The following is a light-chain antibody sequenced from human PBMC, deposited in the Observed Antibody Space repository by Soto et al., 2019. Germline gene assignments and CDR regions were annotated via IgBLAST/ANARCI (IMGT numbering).Light chain of an antibody. Sequence: DIQMTQSPSTLPASVGDRVTITCRANQSISTWLAWYQQKPGKAPNLLIYKASRLETGVPSRFSGSGSGTEFTLTISSLQPADFATYYWQHYNNHSPGTFGQGTKVDIK. CDR2: KAS. J-gene: IGKJ1*01. CDR3: QHYNNHSPGT. CDR1: QSISTW. V-gene: IGKV1-5*03.